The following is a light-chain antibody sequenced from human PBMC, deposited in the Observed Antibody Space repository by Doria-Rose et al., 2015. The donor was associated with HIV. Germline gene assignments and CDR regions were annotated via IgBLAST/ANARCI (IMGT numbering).Light chain of an antibody. V-gene: IGKV3-20*01. CDR2: DGS. Sequence: LTQSPGTLSLSPGERATLSCRASQSFSSSYLAWYQQKPGQAPSLLIYDGSTRATGIPDRFSASGSGTDFTLTINRLEPEDFALYYCHQYGTSWTFGQGTKVEI. CDR1: QSFSSSY. CDR3: HQYGTSWT. J-gene: IGKJ1*01.